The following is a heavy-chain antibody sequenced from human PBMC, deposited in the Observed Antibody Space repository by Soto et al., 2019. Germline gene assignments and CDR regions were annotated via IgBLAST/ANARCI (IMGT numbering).Heavy chain of an antibody. J-gene: IGHJ5*02. CDR3: ARVMSNGHSDL. CDR2: MNPKRGNT. Sequence: GASVKVSCKASGYTFTSYGISWVRQASGQGLEWMGWMNPKRGNTGYAQKFQDRVTMTRNTSIGTAYMDLRSLGSDDTAVYYCARVMSNGHSDLWGQGTLVTVSS. V-gene: IGHV1-8*02. D-gene: IGHD2-8*01. CDR1: GYTFTSYG.